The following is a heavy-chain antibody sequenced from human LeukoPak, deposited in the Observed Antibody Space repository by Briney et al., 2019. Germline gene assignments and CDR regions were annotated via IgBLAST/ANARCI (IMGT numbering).Heavy chain of an antibody. V-gene: IGHV3-48*04. CDR3: ASYSGSYYSTDY. Sequence: PGGSLRLSCSASGFTFSTYSMNWVRQAPGKGLDWVSYISSSSSTIHYADSVKGRFTISRDNAKNSLYLQMNSLRAEDTAVYYCASYSGSYYSTDYWGQGTLVTVSS. D-gene: IGHD1-26*01. J-gene: IGHJ4*02. CDR2: ISSSSSTI. CDR1: GFTFSTYS.